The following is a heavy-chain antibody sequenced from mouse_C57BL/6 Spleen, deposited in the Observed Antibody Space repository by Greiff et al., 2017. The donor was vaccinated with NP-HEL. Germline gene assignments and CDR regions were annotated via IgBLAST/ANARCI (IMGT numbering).Heavy chain of an antibody. Sequence: VQLQQSGAELVKPGASVKISCKASGYAFSSYWMNWVKQRPGKGLEWIGQIYPGDGDTNYNGKFKGKATLTADKSSSTAYMQLSSLTSEDSAVYFCASVYDGYYVFAYWGQGTLVTVSA. V-gene: IGHV1-80*01. J-gene: IGHJ3*01. CDR1: GYAFSSYW. CDR3: ASVYDGYYVFAY. D-gene: IGHD2-3*01. CDR2: IYPGDGDT.